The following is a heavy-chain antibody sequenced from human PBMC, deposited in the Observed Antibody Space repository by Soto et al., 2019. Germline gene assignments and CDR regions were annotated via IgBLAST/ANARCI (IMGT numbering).Heavy chain of an antibody. V-gene: IGHV4-59*08. CDR2: VYYSGST. CDR1: GGSITSYY. J-gene: IGHJ6*02. D-gene: IGHD1-1*01. Sequence: QVQLQESGPGLVKPSETLSLTCTVSGGSITSYYWSWIRQPPGKGLEWIGYVYYSGSTHYNPSLKSRVTISVDTSKNQFSLKLRSVTAADTAVYYGARHPTVNYYGMDVWGQGTTVTVSS. CDR3: ARHPTVNYYGMDV.